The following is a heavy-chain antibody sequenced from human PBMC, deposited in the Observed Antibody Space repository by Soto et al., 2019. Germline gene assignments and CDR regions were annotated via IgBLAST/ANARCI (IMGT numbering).Heavy chain of an antibody. J-gene: IGHJ4*02. CDR2: IYYSGST. CDR1: GGSISSYY. D-gene: IGHD3-3*01. V-gene: IGHV4-59*01. Sequence: SETLSLTCTVSGGSISSYYWSWIRQPPGKGLEWIGYIYYSGSTNYNPSLKSRVTISVDTSKNQFSLKLSSVTAADTAVYYCARVSVARMSGYYYDYWGQGTLVTVS. CDR3: ARVSVARMSGYYYDY.